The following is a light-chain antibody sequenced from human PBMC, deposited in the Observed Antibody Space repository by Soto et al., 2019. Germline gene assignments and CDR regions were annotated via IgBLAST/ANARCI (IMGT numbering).Light chain of an antibody. V-gene: IGKV3-15*01. Sequence: EIVMTQSPATLSVSPGERATLSCRASQSISNTLAWYQQRPGQAPRLLIYNAATRAIHIPGRFSGSGAGTEFTLTISTLQPEDFAVYYCQQYSDWPRTFGQGTKV. J-gene: IGKJ1*01. CDR3: QQYSDWPRT. CDR1: QSISNT. CDR2: NAA.